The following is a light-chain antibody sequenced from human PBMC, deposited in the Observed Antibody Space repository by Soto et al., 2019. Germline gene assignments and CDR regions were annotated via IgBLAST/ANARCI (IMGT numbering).Light chain of an antibody. Sequence: EIVLTQSPGTLSLSPGERATLSCRSSQDVSSSYLAWYQQKLGKAPRLLMYGTSNRATGIPDRFSGSGSGTDFTLTISSLQSEDFVVYYCQQYNNWPPGITFGQGTRLEI. CDR2: GTS. CDR3: QQYNNWPPGIT. CDR1: QDVSSSY. V-gene: IGKV3-20*01. J-gene: IGKJ5*01.